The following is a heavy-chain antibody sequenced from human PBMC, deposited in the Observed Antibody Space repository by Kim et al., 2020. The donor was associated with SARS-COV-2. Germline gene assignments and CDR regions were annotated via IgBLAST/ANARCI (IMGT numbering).Heavy chain of an antibody. CDR1: GCTFSSYD. V-gene: IGHV1-69*06. Sequence: SVKVSCKASGCTFSSYDITWVRQAPGQGLEWMGGFVPDFGTTTYAQKFQGRVTIVGDKSMSTAYMEMCSLTPEDTAMYYCASARQDGGWGGDNNGFDLW. CDR2: FVPDFGTT. CDR3: ASARQDGGWGGDNNGFDL. D-gene: IGHD3-16*01. J-gene: IGHJ5*02.